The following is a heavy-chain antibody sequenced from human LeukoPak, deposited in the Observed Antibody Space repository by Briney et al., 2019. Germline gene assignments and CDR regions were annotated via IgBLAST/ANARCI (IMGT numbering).Heavy chain of an antibody. CDR3: AGGSGTSGYYYYMDV. J-gene: IGHJ6*03. Sequence: SVKVSCKASGGTFNTYTISWVRQAPGQGLEWLGGFDPIFGTPNYAQKFQGRVTITTDESTSTAYMELSSLRSEDTAVFYCAGGSGTSGYYYYMDVWGKGTTVTVSS. CDR1: GGTFNTYT. V-gene: IGHV1-69*05. CDR2: FDPIFGTP. D-gene: IGHD3-16*01.